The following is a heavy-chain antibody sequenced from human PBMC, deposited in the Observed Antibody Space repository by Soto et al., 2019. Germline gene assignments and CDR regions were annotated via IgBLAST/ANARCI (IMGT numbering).Heavy chain of an antibody. CDR3: ARDNGYYDF. V-gene: IGHV1-18*01. D-gene: IGHD2-8*01. Sequence: QIHMVQSGAEVKQPGAAVKISCKTSGYTFSSYSINWVRQAPGQGLEWMAWISTTSGNTHYAERVQGRVTVTLDNSARTAFMEMWGLTYDDTAVYFCARDNGYYDFWGKGTLVTVSS. J-gene: IGHJ4*02. CDR1: GYTFSSYS. CDR2: ISTTSGNT.